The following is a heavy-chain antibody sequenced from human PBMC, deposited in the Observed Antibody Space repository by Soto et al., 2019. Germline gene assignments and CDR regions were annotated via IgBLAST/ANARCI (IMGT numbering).Heavy chain of an antibody. CDR1: GFTFSDYY. Sequence: GGSLRLSCAVSGFTFSDYYMTWIRQAPGKGLEWVSYISSSTSHTNYADSVKGRFTISRDNAKNSLFLQMNSLRAEDTAVYYCARGRGAAADYFDFWGQGTLVTVSS. D-gene: IGHD6-13*01. J-gene: IGHJ4*02. CDR2: ISSSTSHT. CDR3: ARGRGAAADYFDF. V-gene: IGHV3-11*05.